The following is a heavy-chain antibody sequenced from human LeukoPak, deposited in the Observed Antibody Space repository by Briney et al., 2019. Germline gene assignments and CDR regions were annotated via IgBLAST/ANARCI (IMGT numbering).Heavy chain of an antibody. D-gene: IGHD3-3*01. Sequence: ASVKVSCKASGYTFTSYGISWVRQAPGQGLEWMGWISAYNGNTNYAQKLQGRVTMTTDTSTSTAYMELRSLRSDDTAVYYCARDYVSYYDFWSGYSYLIDYWGQGTLVTVSS. J-gene: IGHJ4*02. CDR3: ARDYVSYYDFWSGYSYLIDY. V-gene: IGHV1-18*01. CDR2: ISAYNGNT. CDR1: GYTFTSYG.